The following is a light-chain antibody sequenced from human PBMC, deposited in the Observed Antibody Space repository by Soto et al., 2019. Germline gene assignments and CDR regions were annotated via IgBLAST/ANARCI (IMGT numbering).Light chain of an antibody. CDR2: SAS. CDR1: QSLLHTSGYNY. Sequence: EIVMTQSPLSLSVTPGEPASISCRSSQSLLHTSGYNYLDWYLQKPGRSPQLLIYSASSRASGVPDRFSGSGSGTDFTLRISRVEAEDVGVYYCMQALQTPPYTFGQGTKLEIK. V-gene: IGKV2-28*01. J-gene: IGKJ2*01. CDR3: MQALQTPPYT.